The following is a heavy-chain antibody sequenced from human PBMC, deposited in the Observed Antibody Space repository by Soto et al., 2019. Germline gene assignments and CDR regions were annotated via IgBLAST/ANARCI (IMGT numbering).Heavy chain of an antibody. D-gene: IGHD2-15*01. CDR3: ARSGGLDRDFNY. CDR2: IIPMFNTP. CDR1: GYTFTNFG. Sequence: SVKVSCKASGYTFTNFGISWVRQAPGQGLEWMGGIIPMFNTPIYAQKFQDRVTITADESTSTAYMQLSSLRSGDTAVYYCARSGGLDRDFNYWGQGSLVTVPS. J-gene: IGHJ4*02. V-gene: IGHV1-69*13.